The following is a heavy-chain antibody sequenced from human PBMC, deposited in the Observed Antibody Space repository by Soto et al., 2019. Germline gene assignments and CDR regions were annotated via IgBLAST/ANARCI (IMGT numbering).Heavy chain of an antibody. CDR3: ASPDRYFEY. J-gene: IGHJ4*02. V-gene: IGHV3-30-3*01. CDR1: GFTFNSFA. Sequence: GAALRLSWEASGFTFNSFAVHWVRQTPANGLAWVAVISSDGSNKYYADSVKGRFTISRDNSKNTLYLQMNSPTAEDTAVYYCASPDRYFEYWGQGTLVTVSA. D-gene: IGHD3-22*01. CDR2: ISSDGSNK.